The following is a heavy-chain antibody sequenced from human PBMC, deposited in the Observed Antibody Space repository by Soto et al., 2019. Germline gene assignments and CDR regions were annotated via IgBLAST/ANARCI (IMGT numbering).Heavy chain of an antibody. J-gene: IGHJ6*03. CDR1: GFTFSYYN. CDR3: ARDGPRGASFYYYYYMDV. D-gene: IGHD3-10*01. V-gene: IGHV3-48*01. Sequence: GASLKISCTASGFTFSYYNMNWVRQAPGKGLEWVSYISDSSSTIYYADSVKGRFTISRDNVNNSLYLQMNSLRAEDTAVYYCARDGPRGASFYYYYYMDVWGKGTTVTVSS. CDR2: ISDSSSTI.